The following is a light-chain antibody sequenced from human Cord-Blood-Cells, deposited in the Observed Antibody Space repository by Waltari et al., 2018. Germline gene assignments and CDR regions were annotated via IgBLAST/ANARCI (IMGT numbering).Light chain of an antibody. CDR1: QSISSY. Sequence: DIQMTQSPSSLSASVGDRVTITCRASQSISSYLNWYQQKPGKAPKLLIYAASSLQSGVPSRFSGSGSRTDFTLTISSLQPEDFATYYCQQSYSTPTFGPGTKVDIK. CDR3: QQSYSTPT. V-gene: IGKV1-39*01. CDR2: AAS. J-gene: IGKJ3*01.